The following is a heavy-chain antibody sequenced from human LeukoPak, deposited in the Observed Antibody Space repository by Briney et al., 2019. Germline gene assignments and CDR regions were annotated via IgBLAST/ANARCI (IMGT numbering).Heavy chain of an antibody. Sequence: ASVKVSCKTSGGTFIGYAITWVRQAPGQGLEWMGGIIPLFGATNYAQKFQGRVTMTTDESTNTAYMELSSLRSDDTAVYYCVRGKPPVELERLTSYVYYHMDVWGKGTTVTASS. CDR1: GGTFIGYA. D-gene: IGHD1-1*01. CDR2: IIPLFGAT. CDR3: VRGKPPVELERLTSYVYYHMDV. J-gene: IGHJ6*03. V-gene: IGHV1-69*05.